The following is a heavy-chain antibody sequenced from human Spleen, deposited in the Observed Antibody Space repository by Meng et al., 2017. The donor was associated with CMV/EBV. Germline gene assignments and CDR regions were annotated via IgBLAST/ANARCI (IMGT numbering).Heavy chain of an antibody. CDR3: ARGPGGGSGSYVWFDY. Sequence: ASVKVSCKASGGTFSSYAISWVRQAPGQGLEWMGWINPNSGGTNYAQKFQGRVTMTRDTSISTAYMELSRLRSDDTAVYYCARGPGGGSGSYVWFDYWGQGTLVTVSS. CDR2: INPNSGGT. CDR1: GGTFSSYA. J-gene: IGHJ4*02. D-gene: IGHD1-26*01. V-gene: IGHV1-2*02.